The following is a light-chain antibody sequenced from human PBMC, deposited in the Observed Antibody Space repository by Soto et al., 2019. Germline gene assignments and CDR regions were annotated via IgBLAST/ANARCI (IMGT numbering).Light chain of an antibody. Sequence: DIVMTQSPATLSVSPGERATLSCRASQSVGSNLAWYQQKPGQALRLLIYGASTRATDIPARFSGSGSGTEFTLTISSLQSEDFAVYYCQQYNNWPITFGQGTRLEIK. CDR1: QSVGSN. V-gene: IGKV3-15*01. CDR2: GAS. J-gene: IGKJ5*01. CDR3: QQYNNWPIT.